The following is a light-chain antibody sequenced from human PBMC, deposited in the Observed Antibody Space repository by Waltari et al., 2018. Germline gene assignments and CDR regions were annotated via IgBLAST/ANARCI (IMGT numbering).Light chain of an antibody. V-gene: IGLV2-14*03. CDR2: DVS. CDR3: SSYTNSNIFVL. J-gene: IGLJ2*01. CDR1: SSDIGGYNF. Sequence: QSALTQPASVSGSLGQSITISCTGTSSDIGGYNFVSWYQQHPGKAPKLMIYDVSNRPSGVSNRFSASKSGHTASLTISGLQTEDEADYYCSSYTNSNIFVLFGGGTKVTVL.